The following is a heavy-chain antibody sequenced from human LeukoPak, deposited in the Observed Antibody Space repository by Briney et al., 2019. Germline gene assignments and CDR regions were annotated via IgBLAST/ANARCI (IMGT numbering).Heavy chain of an antibody. CDR3: ARDVRYGSGSYYSKYYFDY. J-gene: IGHJ4*02. CDR2: IIPIFGTA. Sequence: SVKVSCKASGGTFSSYAISWVRQAPGQGLEWMGRIIPIFGTANYAQKFQGRVTITTDESTSTAYMELSSLRSEDTAVYYCARDVRYGSGSYYSKYYFDYWGKGNLVTVSS. CDR1: GGTFSSYA. V-gene: IGHV1-69*05. D-gene: IGHD3-10*01.